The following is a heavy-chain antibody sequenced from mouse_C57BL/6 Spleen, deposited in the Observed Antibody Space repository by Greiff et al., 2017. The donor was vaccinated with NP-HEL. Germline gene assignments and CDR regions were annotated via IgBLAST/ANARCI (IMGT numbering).Heavy chain of an antibody. Sequence: VQLQQPGAELVMPGASVKLSCKASGYTFTSYWMHWVKQRPGQGLEWIGEIDPSDSDTNYNQKFKGKSTLTVDKSSSTAYMQLSSLTSEDSAVYYCARHRKGYFDYWGQGTTLTVSS. CDR2: IDPSDSDT. J-gene: IGHJ2*01. V-gene: IGHV1-69*01. CDR1: GYTFTSYW. CDR3: ARHRKGYFDY.